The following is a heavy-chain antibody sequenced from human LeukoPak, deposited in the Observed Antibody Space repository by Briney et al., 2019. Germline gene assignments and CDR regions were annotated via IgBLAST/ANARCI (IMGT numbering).Heavy chain of an antibody. D-gene: IGHD3-16*01. J-gene: IGHJ4*02. Sequence: ASVKVSCKASGYTFTGYYMHWVRQAPGQGLQWMGWINPNSGGTNYAQKFQGRVTMTRNTSISTAYMELSRLRSEDTAVYYCARGSTGLAYWGQGTLVTVSS. CDR1: GYTFTGYY. V-gene: IGHV1-2*02. CDR2: INPNSGGT. CDR3: ARGSTGLAY.